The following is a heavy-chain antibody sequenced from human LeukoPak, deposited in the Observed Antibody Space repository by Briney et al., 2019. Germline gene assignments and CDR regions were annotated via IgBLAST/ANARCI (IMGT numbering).Heavy chain of an antibody. CDR1: GFTFSSYW. CDR3: VKDNPLDY. Sequence: PGGSLRLSCAASGFTFSSYWMHWVRQAPGKGLEWVAFIRYDGNNKLYADSMKGRFTISRDNSKNTLYLHINSLRAEDTAVYYCVKDNPLDYWGQGTLVIVSS. V-gene: IGHV3-30*02. CDR2: IRYDGNNK. D-gene: IGHD1-14*01. J-gene: IGHJ4*02.